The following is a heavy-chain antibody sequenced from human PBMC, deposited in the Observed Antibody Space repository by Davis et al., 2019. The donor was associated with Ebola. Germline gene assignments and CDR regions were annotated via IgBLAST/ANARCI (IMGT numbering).Heavy chain of an antibody. CDR2: ISGSGGST. V-gene: IGHV3-23*01. J-gene: IGHJ3*02. CDR3: ARPEWLTDAFDI. CDR1: GFTFSSYA. Sequence: GESLKISCAASGFTFSSYAMSWVRQAPGEGLEWVSAISGSGGSTYYADSVKGRFTISRDNSKNTLYLQMNSLRAEDTAVYYCARPEWLTDAFDIWGQGTMVTVSS. D-gene: IGHD3-3*01.